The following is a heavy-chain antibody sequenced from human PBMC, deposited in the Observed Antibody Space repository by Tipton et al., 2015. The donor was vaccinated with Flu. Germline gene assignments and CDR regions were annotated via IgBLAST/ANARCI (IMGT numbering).Heavy chain of an antibody. D-gene: IGHD3-22*01. Sequence: TLSLTCAVSGYSISSGYYWGWIRQPPGKGLEWIGSIYHSGSTYYNPFLKSRVTISVDTSKNQFSLKLSSVTAADTAVYYCAGQRLILDDSSGYYDYWGQGTLVTVSS. V-gene: IGHV4-38-2*01. CDR2: IYHSGST. J-gene: IGHJ4*02. CDR3: AGQRLILDDSSGYYDY. CDR1: GYSISSGYY.